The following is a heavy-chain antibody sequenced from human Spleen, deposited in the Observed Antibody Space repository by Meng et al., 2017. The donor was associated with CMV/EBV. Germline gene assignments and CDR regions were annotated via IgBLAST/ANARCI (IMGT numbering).Heavy chain of an antibody. CDR2: ISTSGAHT. D-gene: IGHD2-21*01. J-gene: IGHJ4*02. CDR1: GFTFSTYS. V-gene: IGHV3-21*06. Sequence: GESLKISCAVSGFTFSTYSINWVRQAPGKGLEWVSSISTSGAHTYYADSVKGRFTISRDNAKNSVFLQMNTLRAEDTAVYYCARACGGDCYLSDFWGQGTPVTVSS. CDR3: ARACGGDCYLSDF.